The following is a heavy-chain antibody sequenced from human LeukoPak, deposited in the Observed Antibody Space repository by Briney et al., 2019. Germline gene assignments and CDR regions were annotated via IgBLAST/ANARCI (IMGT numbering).Heavy chain of an antibody. J-gene: IGHJ5*02. Sequence: VASVKVSCKASGGTFSSYAISWVRQAPGQGLEWMGRIIPILGIANYAQKFRGRVTITADKSTSTAYMELSSLRSEDTAVYYCARGRWYSSGWGNWFDPWGQGTLVTVSS. D-gene: IGHD6-19*01. CDR2: IIPILGIA. CDR1: GGTFSSYA. CDR3: ARGRWYSSGWGNWFDP. V-gene: IGHV1-69*04.